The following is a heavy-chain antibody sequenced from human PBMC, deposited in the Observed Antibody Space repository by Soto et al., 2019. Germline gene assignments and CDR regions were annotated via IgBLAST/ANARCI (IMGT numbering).Heavy chain of an antibody. CDR2: INSDGSST. CDR1: GFTFSSYW. CDR3: ARASLDDAFDI. Sequence: GGSLRLSCAASGFTFSSYWMHWVLQAPGKGLVWVSRINSDGSSTSYADSVKGRFTISRDNAKNTLYLQMNSLRAEDTAVYYCARASLDDAFDIWGQGTMVTVSS. J-gene: IGHJ3*02. V-gene: IGHV3-74*01. D-gene: IGHD3-3*02.